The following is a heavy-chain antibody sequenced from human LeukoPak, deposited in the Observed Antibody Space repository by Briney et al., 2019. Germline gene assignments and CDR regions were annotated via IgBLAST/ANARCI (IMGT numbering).Heavy chain of an antibody. CDR1: GYSFTSYW. CDR2: IDPSDSYT. J-gene: IGHJ6*02. D-gene: IGHD3-10*01. Sequence: GESLKISCKGSGYSFTSYWISWVRQMPGKGLERMGRIDPSDSYTNYSPSFQGHVTISADKSISTAYLQWSSLKASDTAMYYCARLRKVRGVIIIRYYYGMDVWGQGTTVTVSS. V-gene: IGHV5-10-1*01. CDR3: ARLRKVRGVIIIRYYYGMDV.